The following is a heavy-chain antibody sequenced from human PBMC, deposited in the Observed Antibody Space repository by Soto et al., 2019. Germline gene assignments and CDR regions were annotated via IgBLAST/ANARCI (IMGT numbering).Heavy chain of an antibody. V-gene: IGHV1-2*04. D-gene: IGHD3-10*01. J-gene: IGHJ6*02. CDR1: GYTFTGYY. CDR2: INPNSGGT. Sequence: ASVKVSCKASGYTFTGYYMHWVRQAPGQGLEWMGWINPNSGGTNYAQKFQGWVTMTRDTSISTAYMELSRLRSDDTAVYYCARDLSQITMVRGVMAYYYGMDVWGQGTTVTVS. CDR3: ARDLSQITMVRGVMAYYYGMDV.